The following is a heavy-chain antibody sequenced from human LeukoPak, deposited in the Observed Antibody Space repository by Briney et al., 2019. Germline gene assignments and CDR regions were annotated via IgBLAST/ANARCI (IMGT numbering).Heavy chain of an antibody. J-gene: IGHJ4*02. V-gene: IGHV4-59*01. CDR1: GVSISSYY. CDR3: AKSEGTTVFDF. Sequence: SETLSLICTVSGVSISSYYWNWIRQSPGKGVEWIGYISSSGSTSYNPSLKSQVTISIDTSKNQFSLKLSSVTAADTAVYYCAKSEGTTVFDFWGQGILVTVSS. CDR2: ISSSGST. D-gene: IGHD4-11*01.